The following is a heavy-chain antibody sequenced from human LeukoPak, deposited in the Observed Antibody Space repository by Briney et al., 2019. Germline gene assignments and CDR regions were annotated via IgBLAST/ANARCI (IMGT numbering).Heavy chain of an antibody. CDR1: GGSFSGYY. CDR3: ASRGGDYVFDY. D-gene: IGHD4-17*01. V-gene: IGHV4-34*01. Sequence: SETLSLTCAVYGGSFSGYYWSWIRQPPGKGLEWIGEINHSGSTNYNPSLKSRVTISVDTSKNQFSLKLSSVTAADTAVYYCASRGGDYVFDYWGQGTLVTVSS. CDR2: INHSGST. J-gene: IGHJ4*02.